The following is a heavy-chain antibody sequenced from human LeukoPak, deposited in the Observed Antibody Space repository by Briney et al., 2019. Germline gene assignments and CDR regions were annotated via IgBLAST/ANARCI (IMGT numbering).Heavy chain of an antibody. J-gene: IGHJ6*03. CDR3: AGALDSSGWYGGYMDV. Sequence: PSETLSLTCTVSGGSISSYYWSWIRQPPGKGLEWIGYIYYSGSTNYNPSLKSRVTISVDTSKNQFSLKLSSVTAADTAVYYCAGALDSSGWYGGYMDVWGKGTTVTVSS. CDR1: GGSISSYY. CDR2: IYYSGST. D-gene: IGHD6-19*01. V-gene: IGHV4-59*01.